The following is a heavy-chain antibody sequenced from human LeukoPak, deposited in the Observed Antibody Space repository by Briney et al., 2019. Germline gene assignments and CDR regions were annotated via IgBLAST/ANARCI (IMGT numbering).Heavy chain of an antibody. CDR2: IYYSGST. V-gene: IGHV4-31*03. CDR1: GGSISSGSYY. CDR3: ARAGHYDSSGYYYADAFDL. Sequence: SQTLSPTCSVSGGSISSGSYYWSWIRQHPGKGLEWIGYIYYSGSTYYNPSLKSRVTISVDTSKNQFSLKLSSVTAADTAVYYCARAGHYDSSGYYYADAFDLWGQGTMVTVSS. J-gene: IGHJ3*01. D-gene: IGHD3-22*01.